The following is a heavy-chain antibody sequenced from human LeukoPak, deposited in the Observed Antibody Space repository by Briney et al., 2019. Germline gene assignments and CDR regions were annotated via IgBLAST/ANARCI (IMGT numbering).Heavy chain of an antibody. V-gene: IGHV1-2*02. CDR1: GYTFTGYF. CDR3: ARSRGYCTNGVCYREFDY. Sequence: ASVTVSCKASGYTFTGYFMHWVRQAPGQGLEWMGWMNPNSGGPNYAQKFQGRVTMTRDTSISTAYMDLSGLRSDDTAVYYCARSRGYCTNGVCYREFDYWGQGTLVTVSS. CDR2: MNPNSGGP. J-gene: IGHJ4*02. D-gene: IGHD2-8*01.